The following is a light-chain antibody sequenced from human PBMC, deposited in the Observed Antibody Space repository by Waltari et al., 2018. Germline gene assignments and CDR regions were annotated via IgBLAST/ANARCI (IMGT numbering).Light chain of an antibody. J-gene: IGLJ3*02. V-gene: IGLV1-47*01. CDR1: SSNTGNNY. Sequence: QSVLSQPPSASGTPGQRATISCSGSSSNTGNNYVYWYQQPPRTAPKLLIYSNNQRPSGVPDRFSGSKSGTSASLAINGLRSEDEADYYCATWDDSLRMVFGGGTELTVL. CDR3: ATWDDSLRMV. CDR2: SNN.